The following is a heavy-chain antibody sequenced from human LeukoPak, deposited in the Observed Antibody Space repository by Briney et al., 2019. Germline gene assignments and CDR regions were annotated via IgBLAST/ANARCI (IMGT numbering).Heavy chain of an antibody. J-gene: IGHJ5*02. CDR1: GYTFTGYY. D-gene: IGHD3-3*01. CDR2: INPNSGGT. CDR3: ARVGNNYDFWSGYYSGSWFDP. Sequence: ASVKVSCKASGYTFTGYYVHWVRQAPGQGLEWMGWINPNSGGTNYAQKFQGRVTMTRDTSISTAYMELSRLRSDDTAVYYCARVGNNYDFWSGYYSGSWFDPWGQGTLVTVSS. V-gene: IGHV1-2*02.